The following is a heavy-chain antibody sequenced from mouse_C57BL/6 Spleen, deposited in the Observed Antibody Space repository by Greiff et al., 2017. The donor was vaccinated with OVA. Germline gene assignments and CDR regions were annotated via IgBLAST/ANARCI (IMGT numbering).Heavy chain of an antibody. CDR1: GFSLTSYG. CDR3: ARRYDYDGTWFAY. V-gene: IGHV2-2*01. Sequence: QVQLKESGPGLVQPSQSLSITCTVSGFSLTSYGVHWVRQSPGKGLEWLGVIWSGGSTDYNAAFISRLSISKDNSKSQVFFKMNSLQADDTAIYYCARRYDYDGTWFAYWGQGTLVTVSA. D-gene: IGHD2-4*01. CDR2: IWSGGST. J-gene: IGHJ3*01.